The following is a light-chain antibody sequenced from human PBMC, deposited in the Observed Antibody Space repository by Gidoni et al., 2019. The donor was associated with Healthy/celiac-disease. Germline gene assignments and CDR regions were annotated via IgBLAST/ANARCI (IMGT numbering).Light chain of an antibody. Sequence: EIVLTQSPATLSVSPGERATLSCRASQSVSSNLAWYQQKPGQAPRLLIYGASTRATGIPARFSGSVSGTEFTLTISSLQSEDFAVYYCQQYNNWPLTVGGGTKVEIK. CDR1: QSVSSN. CDR2: GAS. CDR3: QQYNNWPLT. J-gene: IGKJ4*01. V-gene: IGKV3-15*01.